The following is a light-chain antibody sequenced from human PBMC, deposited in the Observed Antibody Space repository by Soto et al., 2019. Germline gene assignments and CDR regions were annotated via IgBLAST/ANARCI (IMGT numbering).Light chain of an antibody. CDR1: QSVSNNY. CDR3: QQYVTSSPRT. J-gene: IGKJ1*01. V-gene: IGKV3-20*01. CDR2: GIS. Sequence: EIVLTQSPGTLSLSPGERATLSCRASQSVSNNYLAWYQQKPGQAPRLLMYGISRRATGIPDRFSGSGSGTDFTHTITRLEPEDFAVYYCQQYVTSSPRTFGQGTKVDIK.